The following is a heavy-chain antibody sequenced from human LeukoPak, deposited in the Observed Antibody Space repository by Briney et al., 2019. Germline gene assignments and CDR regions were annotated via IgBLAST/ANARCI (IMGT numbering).Heavy chain of an antibody. J-gene: IGHJ4*02. Sequence: GGSLTLSCAASGFLFSSYAIHWVRQAPGKGLEGVAVISYDGGNKNYADSVKGRFTVSRDNSKNALYLQMNSLRAEDTAVYYCARVGGALLWFGELWDWGQGTLVTVSS. V-gene: IGHV3-30-3*01. CDR2: ISYDGGNK. CDR1: GFLFSSYA. CDR3: ARVGGALLWFGELWD. D-gene: IGHD3-10*01.